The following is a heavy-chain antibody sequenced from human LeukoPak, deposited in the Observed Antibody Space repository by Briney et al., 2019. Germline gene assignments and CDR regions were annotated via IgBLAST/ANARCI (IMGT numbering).Heavy chain of an antibody. J-gene: IGHJ5*02. Sequence: SETLSLTCTVSGASIRSSYWSWLRQPPGKXLEWIGYIYYTGSTNSNPSLKSRVTVSVDTSKNQFSLKLSSMTAADTAVYYCARLDRSGYEMGGTWFDPWGQGTLVTVSS. V-gene: IGHV4-59*08. CDR2: IYYTGST. D-gene: IGHD3-22*01. CDR3: ARLDRSGYEMGGTWFDP. CDR1: GASIRSSY.